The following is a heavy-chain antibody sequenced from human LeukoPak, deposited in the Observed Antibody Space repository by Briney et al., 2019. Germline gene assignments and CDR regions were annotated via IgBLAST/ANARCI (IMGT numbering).Heavy chain of an antibody. Sequence: PGGSLTPSCAASGFTFSSYSMNWVRQAPGKWLEWVSSISSSSSYIYYADSVKGRFTISRDNAKNSLYLQMNSLRAEDTAVYYCARESIEGSSWHFDYWGQGTLVTVSS. D-gene: IGHD6-13*01. CDR1: GFTFSSYS. CDR2: ISSSSSYI. V-gene: IGHV3-21*01. CDR3: ARESIEGSSWHFDY. J-gene: IGHJ4*02.